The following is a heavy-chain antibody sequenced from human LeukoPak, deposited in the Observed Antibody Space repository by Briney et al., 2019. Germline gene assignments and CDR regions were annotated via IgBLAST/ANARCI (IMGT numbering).Heavy chain of an antibody. CDR1: GGSISSSSYY. CDR3: ARGNSYYDSSDYFPWESFQH. D-gene: IGHD3-22*01. CDR2: IYYSGST. J-gene: IGHJ1*01. V-gene: IGHV4-39*07. Sequence: PSETLSLTCTVSGGSISSSSYYWGWIRQPPGKGLEWIVSIYYSGSTYYNPSLKSRVSISVDTTKNQFSLNLSSVTAADTAVYYCARGNSYYDSSDYFPWESFQHWGQGTLVTVSS.